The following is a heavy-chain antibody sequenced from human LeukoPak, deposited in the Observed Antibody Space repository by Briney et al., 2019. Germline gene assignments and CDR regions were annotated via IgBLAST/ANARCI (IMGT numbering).Heavy chain of an antibody. CDR2: ISAYNGNA. CDR3: ARGESQLDY. V-gene: IGHV1-18*01. J-gene: IGHJ4*02. Sequence: ASVKVSCKASGYTFFSNAITWVRQAPGQGLEWMGRISAYNGNADYARRFQDRVTMTIDTSTSTVYMELRSLRSDDTAVYYCARGESQLDYWGQGTLVTVSS. CDR1: GYTFFSNA. D-gene: IGHD3-10*01.